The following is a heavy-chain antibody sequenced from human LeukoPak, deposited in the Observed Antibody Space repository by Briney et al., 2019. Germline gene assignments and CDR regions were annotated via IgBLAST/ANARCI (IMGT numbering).Heavy chain of an antibody. D-gene: IGHD2-15*01. CDR2: IWYDGSNK. Sequence: GGSLRLSCAASGFTFSSYGMHWVRQAPGKGLEWVAVIWYDGSNKYYADSVKGRFTISRDNSKNTLYLQMNSLRAEDTAVYYCARQLGYCSDGTCYFDYWGQGTLVTVSS. J-gene: IGHJ4*02. V-gene: IGHV3-33*01. CDR1: GFTFSSYG. CDR3: ARQLGYCSDGTCYFDY.